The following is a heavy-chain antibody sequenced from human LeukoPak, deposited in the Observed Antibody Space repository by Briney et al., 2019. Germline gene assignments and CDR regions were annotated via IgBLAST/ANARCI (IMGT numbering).Heavy chain of an antibody. J-gene: IGHJ6*02. CDR2: INPNSGGT. D-gene: IGHD3-22*01. V-gene: IGHV1-2*02. CDR3: ARGRRYYDSSGSTHNYYYYGMDV. Sequence: GAAVKDSCKASLYTLTGYYMHWVRQAPGQGLEWMGWINPNSGGTNYAQKFQGRVTMTRDTSISTAYMELSRLRSDDTAVYYCARGRRYYDSSGSTHNYYYYGMDVWGQGTTVTVSS. CDR1: LYTLTGYY.